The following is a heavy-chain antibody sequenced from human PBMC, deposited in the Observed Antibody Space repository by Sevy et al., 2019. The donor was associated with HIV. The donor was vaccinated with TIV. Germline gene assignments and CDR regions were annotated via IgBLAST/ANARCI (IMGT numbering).Heavy chain of an antibody. CDR2: ITGNGETT. J-gene: IGHJ3*01. Sequence: QLGGSLRLSCVASGFTFSNHAMAWVRQAPGKGLEWVSGITGNGETTYYRDSLKGRFAISRDNSKNTLYLQMYSLRAEDTAIYFCADGYPSHEFGVWGQGTLVTVSS. D-gene: IGHD3-16*01. V-gene: IGHV3-23*01. CDR3: ADGYPSHEFGV. CDR1: GFTFSNHA.